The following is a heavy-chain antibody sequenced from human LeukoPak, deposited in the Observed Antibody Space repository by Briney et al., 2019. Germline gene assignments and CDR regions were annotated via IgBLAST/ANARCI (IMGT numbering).Heavy chain of an antibody. D-gene: IGHD2-2*01. Sequence: EASVKVSCKASGYTFTSYDINWVRQASGQGLEWMGWMNPNSGNTGYAQKFQGRVTMTRDTSISTAYMELNSLRSEDTAVYYCARAPSDVIVPPDTKPRDWFDPWGQGTLVTVSS. V-gene: IGHV1-8*01. J-gene: IGHJ5*02. CDR2: MNPNSGNT. CDR3: ARAPSDVIVPPDTKPRDWFDP. CDR1: GYTFTSYD.